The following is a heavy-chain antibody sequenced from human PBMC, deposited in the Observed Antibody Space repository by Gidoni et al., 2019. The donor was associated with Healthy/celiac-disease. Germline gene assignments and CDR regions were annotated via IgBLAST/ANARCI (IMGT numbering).Heavy chain of an antibody. CDR1: GFTFSSYS. CDR3: ARDAAEMATIYRIFDY. Sequence: EVQLVESGGGLVKPGGSLRLSCAASGFTFSSYSMNWVRQAPGKGLEWVSSISSSSSYIYYADSVKGRFTISRDNAKNSLYLQMNSLRAEDTAVYYCARDAAEMATIYRIFDYWGQGTLVTVSS. D-gene: IGHD5-12*01. V-gene: IGHV3-21*01. CDR2: ISSSSSYI. J-gene: IGHJ4*02.